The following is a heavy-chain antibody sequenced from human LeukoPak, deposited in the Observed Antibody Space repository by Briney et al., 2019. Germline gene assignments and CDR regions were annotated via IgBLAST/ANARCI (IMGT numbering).Heavy chain of an antibody. V-gene: IGHV1-18*04. CDR2: ISAYNGNT. Sequence: ASVKVSCKASGYTFTSYGISWVRQAPGQGLEWMGWISAYNGNTNYAQKLQGRVTMTTDTSTSTAYMELRSLSSDDTAVYYCARAILRGTAPYYFDYWGQGTLVTVSS. CDR3: ARAILRGTAPYYFDY. J-gene: IGHJ4*02. CDR1: GYTFTSYG. D-gene: IGHD6-13*01.